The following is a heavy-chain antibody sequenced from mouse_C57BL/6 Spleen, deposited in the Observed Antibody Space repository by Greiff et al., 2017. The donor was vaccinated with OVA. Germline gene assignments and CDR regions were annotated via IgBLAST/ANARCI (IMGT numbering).Heavy chain of an antibody. Sequence: EVKLMESGPGLVKPSQSPSLTCSVTGYSITSGYYWNWIRQFPGNKLEWMGYISYDGSNNYNPSLKNRISITRDTSKNQFFLKLNSVTTEDTATYYCARDDYDYAYYFDYWGQGTTLTVSS. D-gene: IGHD2-4*01. V-gene: IGHV3-6*01. CDR2: ISYDGSN. CDR3: ARDDYDYAYYFDY. CDR1: GYSITSGYY. J-gene: IGHJ2*01.